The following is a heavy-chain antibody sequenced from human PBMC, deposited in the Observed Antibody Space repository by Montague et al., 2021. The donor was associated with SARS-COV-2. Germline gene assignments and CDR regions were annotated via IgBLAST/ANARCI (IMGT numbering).Heavy chain of an antibody. J-gene: IGHJ4*02. D-gene: IGHD3-10*01. V-gene: IGHV4-59*13. Sequence: ETLSLTCTVSGDSISIYDWSWIRQPPGKGLEWIGYVYYIGSTNYNPSLKSRVTISIDTPKNQFSLKLMSVTAADTAVYYCARGERGAGYDHSFDYWGQGTLVTVSS. CDR3: ARGERGAGYDHSFDY. CDR1: GDSISIYD. CDR2: VYYIGST.